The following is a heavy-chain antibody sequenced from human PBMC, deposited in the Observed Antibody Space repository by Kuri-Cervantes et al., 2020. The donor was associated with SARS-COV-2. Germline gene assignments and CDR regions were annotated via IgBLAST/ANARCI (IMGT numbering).Heavy chain of an antibody. CDR3: ARGGVTAVVL. J-gene: IGHJ4*02. V-gene: IGHV3-7*01. D-gene: IGHD2-2*01. CDR2: IKQDGSER. Sequence: GGSLRLFCAASGFTVSSYWMSWVRQTPGKGVAWVANIKQDGSERYYVYSVKGRFPISRDNAKNSLHLQMNSLRVEDRAVYYCARGGVTAVVLWGQGTLVTVSS. CDR1: GFTVSSYW.